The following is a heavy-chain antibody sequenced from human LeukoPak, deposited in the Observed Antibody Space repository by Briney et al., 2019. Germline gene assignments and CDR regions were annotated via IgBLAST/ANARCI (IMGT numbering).Heavy chain of an antibody. CDR2: ISSSSSYI. J-gene: IGHJ4*02. Sequence: GGSLRLSCAASGFTFSSYSMNWVRQAPGEGLEWVSSISSSSSYIYYADSVKGRFTISRDNAKNSLYLQMNSLRAEDTAVYYCAGHVVVPAAIQDYWGQGTLVTVSS. V-gene: IGHV3-21*01. D-gene: IGHD2-2*02. CDR3: AGHVVVPAAIQDY. CDR1: GFTFSSYS.